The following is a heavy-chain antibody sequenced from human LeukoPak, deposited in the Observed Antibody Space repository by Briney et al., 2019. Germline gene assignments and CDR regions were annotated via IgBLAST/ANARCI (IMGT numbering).Heavy chain of an antibody. J-gene: IGHJ6*03. CDR2: ISSSGSTI. D-gene: IGHD3-10*02. V-gene: IGHV3-48*03. CDR1: GFTFSSYE. CDR3: EELGITMIGGV. Sequence: GGSLRLPCAASGFTFSSYEMNWVRQAPGKGLDGVSYISSSGSTIYYADSVKGRFTISRENDKNSLYLQMNSLRAEDRDVYYCEELGITMIGGVWGKGTTVSISS.